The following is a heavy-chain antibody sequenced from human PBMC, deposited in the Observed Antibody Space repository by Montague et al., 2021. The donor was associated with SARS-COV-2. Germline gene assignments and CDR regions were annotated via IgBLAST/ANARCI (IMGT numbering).Heavy chain of an antibody. V-gene: IGHV4-34*01. CDR2: ITHTGSA. Sequence: SETLSLTCAVYSGSFSDFYWTWIRQSPGQGLEWIGEITHTGSATYNPSLKRRVTLSRDTSKNQFSLKLQSVTPADTAIYYCARGQVTISGVLIFIPAAGNLDAWGQGTSVIVSS. CDR1: SGSFSDFY. J-gene: IGHJ3*01. CDR3: ARGQVTISGVLIFIPAAGNLDA. D-gene: IGHD3-3*01.